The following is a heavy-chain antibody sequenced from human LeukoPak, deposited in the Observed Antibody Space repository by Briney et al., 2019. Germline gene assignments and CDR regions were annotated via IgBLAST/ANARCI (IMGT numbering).Heavy chain of an antibody. CDR3: ARGGGYSYETYYFDY. J-gene: IGHJ4*02. Sequence: GGSLRLSCAASGFTFSSYSMNWVRQAPGKGLEWVSSISSSSSYIYYADSVKGRFTISRDNAKNSLYLQMNSLRAEDTAVYYCARGGGYSYETYYFDYWGQGTLVTVSS. D-gene: IGHD5-18*01. CDR2: ISSSSSYI. V-gene: IGHV3-21*01. CDR1: GFTFSSYS.